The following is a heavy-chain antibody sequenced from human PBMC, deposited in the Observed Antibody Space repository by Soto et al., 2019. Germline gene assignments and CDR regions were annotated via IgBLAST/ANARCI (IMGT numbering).Heavy chain of an antibody. CDR2: IYYSGST. J-gene: IGHJ4*02. CDR3: ARRYGGNLDY. D-gene: IGHD1-26*01. Sequence: SETLSLTCTVSGGSSSNFYWSWIRQPPGKGLEWIGYIYYSGSTNYNPSLKSRVTISVDTSKNQFSPKLSSVTAADTAVYFCARRYGGNLDYWGQGTLVTVSS. V-gene: IGHV4-59*08. CDR1: GGSSSNFY.